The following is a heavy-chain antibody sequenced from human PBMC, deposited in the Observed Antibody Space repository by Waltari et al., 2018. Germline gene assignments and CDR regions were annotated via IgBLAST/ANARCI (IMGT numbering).Heavy chain of an antibody. J-gene: IGHJ5*02. CDR1: GFTFSSYW. V-gene: IGHV3-7*01. D-gene: IGHD3-10*01. CDR2: IKQDGSEK. CDR3: ARGSRLRGSSGSYSFFDP. Sequence: EVQLVESGGGLVQPGGSLRLSCAASGFTFSSYWMRWVRQAPGKGLEWVANIKQDGSEKYYVDSVKGRFTISRDNAKNSLYLQMNSLRAEDTAVYYCARGSRLRGSSGSYSFFDPWGQGTLVTVSS.